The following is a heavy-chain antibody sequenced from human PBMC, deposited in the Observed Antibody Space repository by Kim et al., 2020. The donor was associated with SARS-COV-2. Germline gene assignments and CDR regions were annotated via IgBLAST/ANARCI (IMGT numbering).Heavy chain of an antibody. V-gene: IGHV3-23*01. CDR3: ATYGGGSYFGL. J-gene: IGHJ1*01. D-gene: IGHD3-10*01. CDR1: GLNFSDYA. Sequence: GGSLRLSCVVSGLNFSDYAMSWVRQAPGKGLEWVSVISAGSDMRQYADSVKGRLTISRDNHKKTVYLQMNSLRDEDTAVYYCATYGGGSYFGLWGQGTLVTVSS. CDR2: ISAGSDMR.